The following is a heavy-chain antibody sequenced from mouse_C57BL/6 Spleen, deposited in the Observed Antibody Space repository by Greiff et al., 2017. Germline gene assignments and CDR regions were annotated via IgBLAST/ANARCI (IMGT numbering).Heavy chain of an antibody. CDR3: AWGARSYYFDY. V-gene: IGHV1-52*01. D-gene: IGHD3-3*01. CDR1: GYTFTSYW. J-gene: IGHJ2*01. CDR2: IDPSDSET. Sequence: QVQLQQPGAELARPGSSVKLSCKASGYTFTSYWMHWVKQRPIQGLEWIGNIDPSDSETHYNQKFKDKATLTVDKSSSTAYMQLSSLTSEDSAVYYCAWGARSYYFDYWGQGTTLTVSS.